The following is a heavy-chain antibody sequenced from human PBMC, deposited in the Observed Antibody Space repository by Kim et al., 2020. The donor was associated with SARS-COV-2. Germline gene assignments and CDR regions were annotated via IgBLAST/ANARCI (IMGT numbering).Heavy chain of an antibody. J-gene: IGHJ6*01. CDR1: GGSISSYY. D-gene: IGHD3-3*01. Sequence: SETLFLTCTVSGGSISSYYWSWIRQPPGKGLEWIGYIYYSGSTNYNPSLKSRVTISVDTSKNQFSLKLSSVTAADTAVYYCARGQRITIFGVVMEMDVSG. CDR3: ARGQRITIFGVVMEMDV. V-gene: IGHV4-59*13. CDR2: IYYSGST.